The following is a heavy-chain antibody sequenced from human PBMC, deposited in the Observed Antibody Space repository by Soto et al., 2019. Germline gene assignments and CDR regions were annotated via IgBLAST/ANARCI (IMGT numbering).Heavy chain of an antibody. CDR1: GYTFTSYG. Sequence: QVQLVQSGAEVKKPGASVKVSCKASGYTFTSYGISWVRQAPGQGLEWMGWISAYNGNTNYAQKLQGRVTMTTDTPTSKAYMELRSLRSDDTAVYYCAREGWVGLWFGDKGWFDPWGQGTLVTVSS. J-gene: IGHJ5*02. CDR3: AREGWVGLWFGDKGWFDP. V-gene: IGHV1-18*01. CDR2: ISAYNGNT. D-gene: IGHD3-10*01.